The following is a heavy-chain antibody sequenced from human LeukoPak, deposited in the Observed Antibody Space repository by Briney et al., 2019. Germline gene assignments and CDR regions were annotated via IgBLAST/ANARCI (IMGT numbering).Heavy chain of an antibody. CDR1: GGSINSYY. D-gene: IGHD3-10*01. Sequence: PSETLSLTCTVSGGSINSYYWGWIRQPPGKGLEWIGYIYYKSRVTISVDTSKNQFSLKLSSVTAADTAVYYCARAVIPRLVRGVNHWFDPWGQGTLVTVSS. V-gene: IGHV4-59*01. CDR3: ARAVIPRLVRGVNHWFDP. CDR2: IYY. J-gene: IGHJ5*02.